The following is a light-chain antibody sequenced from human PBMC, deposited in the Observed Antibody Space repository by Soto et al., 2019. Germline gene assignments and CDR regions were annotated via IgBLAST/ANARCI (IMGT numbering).Light chain of an antibody. Sequence: TQSPGTLSLSPGERATLSCRASQSVSSNYLAWYQRKPGQAPRLLIYGASTRATGIPDRFSGSGSGTDFTLTISRLEPEDFAVYYCQQYGSSPWTFGQGTKV. CDR1: QSVSSNY. V-gene: IGKV3-20*01. J-gene: IGKJ1*01. CDR2: GAS. CDR3: QQYGSSPWT.